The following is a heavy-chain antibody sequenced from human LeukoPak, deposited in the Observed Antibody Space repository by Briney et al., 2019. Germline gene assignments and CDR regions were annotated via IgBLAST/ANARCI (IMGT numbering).Heavy chain of an antibody. CDR3: ARDQLYYYDSSGYYYNWFDP. CDR1: GYTFTSYY. V-gene: IGHV1-46*01. CDR2: INPSGGST. D-gene: IGHD3-22*01. Sequence: ASVKVSCKASGYTFTSYYMHWVRQAPGQGLEWMGIINPSGGSTSYAQKFQGRVTMTRDTSTSTVYMELSSLRSEDTAVYHCARDQLYYYDSSGYYYNWFDPWGQGTLVTVSS. J-gene: IGHJ5*02.